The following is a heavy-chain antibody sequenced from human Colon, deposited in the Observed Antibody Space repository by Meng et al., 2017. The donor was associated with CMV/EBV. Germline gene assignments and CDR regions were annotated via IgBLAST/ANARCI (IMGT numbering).Heavy chain of an antibody. J-gene: IGHJ3*01. CDR3: ARAKAFCSGDCYSGSAFDV. CDR1: GGSVISGNYY. Sequence: GSLRLSCTVSGGSVISGNYYWSWIRQSPGKGLEWIGHFFDSNYDNYSPSLKSRVTTSLDTSKNQFSLKLHSVTAADTAVYYCARAKAFCSGDCYSGSAFDVWGQGTMVTVSS. CDR2: FFDSNYD. V-gene: IGHV4-61*01. D-gene: IGHD2-21*02.